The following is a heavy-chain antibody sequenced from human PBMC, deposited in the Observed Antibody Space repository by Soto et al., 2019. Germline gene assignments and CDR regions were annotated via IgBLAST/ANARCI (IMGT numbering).Heavy chain of an antibody. CDR2: INHSGST. D-gene: IGHD3-10*01. J-gene: IGHJ4*02. CDR1: GGSFSGYY. Sequence: QVQLQQWGAGLLKPSETLSLTCAVYGGSFSGYYWSWIRQPPGKGLEWLGEINHSGSTNYNPSLKSRVTISVDTSKNQFSLKLSSVTAADTAVYYCARRRITMVRGVMHRFDYWGQGTLVTVSS. V-gene: IGHV4-34*01. CDR3: ARRRITMVRGVMHRFDY.